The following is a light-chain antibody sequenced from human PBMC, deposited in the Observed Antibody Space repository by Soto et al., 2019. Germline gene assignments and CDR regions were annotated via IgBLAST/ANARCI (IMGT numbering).Light chain of an antibody. V-gene: IGKV1-5*03. CDR3: QHYYSYSWT. Sequence: DIQMTQSPSTLSASVGDTVTITCRASQSISNWLAWYQQKPGKAPNLLIYRASSLESGVPSRFSGSGSGTEFTLTISSLQPDDFATYSCQHYYSYSWTFGQGTKVEIK. J-gene: IGKJ1*01. CDR1: QSISNW. CDR2: RAS.